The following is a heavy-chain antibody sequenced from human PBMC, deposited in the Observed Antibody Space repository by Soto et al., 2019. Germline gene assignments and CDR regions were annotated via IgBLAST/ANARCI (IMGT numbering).Heavy chain of an antibody. CDR2: FNPNSGGT. J-gene: IGHJ5*02. V-gene: IGHV1-2*02. Sequence: QVQLVQSGAEVKKPGASVKVSCNASGYIFTGYYMHWLRQAPGQGLEWMGWFNPNSGGTKYAQKFQGRVTMTNDTSINTAYMELSGLISDDTAVYYCARGDFDSSANYYAGWFDPWGQGTLVTVSS. CDR3: ARGDFDSSANYYAGWFDP. CDR1: GYIFTGYY. D-gene: IGHD3-22*01.